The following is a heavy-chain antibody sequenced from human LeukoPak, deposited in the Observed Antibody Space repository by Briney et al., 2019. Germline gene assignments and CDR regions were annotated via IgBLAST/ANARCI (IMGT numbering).Heavy chain of an antibody. CDR2: ISSSGSTI. CDR1: GVTFSSYE. D-gene: IGHD3-22*01. Sequence: GGSLRLSCAASGVTFSSYEMNWVRQAPGKGLEXVSYISSSGSTIYYADSVKGRFTISRDNAKNSLYLQMNSLRAEDTAVYYCVRGQYYDSWFGYWGQGTLVTVSS. V-gene: IGHV3-48*03. J-gene: IGHJ4*02. CDR3: VRGQYYDSWFGY.